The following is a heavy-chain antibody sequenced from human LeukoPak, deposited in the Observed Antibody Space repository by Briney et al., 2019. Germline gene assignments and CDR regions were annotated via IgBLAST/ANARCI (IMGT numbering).Heavy chain of an antibody. CDR1: GFTFDDYG. Sequence: GGSLRLSCAASGFTFDDYGMSWVRQAPGKGLEWVSGINWNGGSTGYADSVKGRFTISRDSSKNTLYLQMNSLRAEDTAVYYCARLSEMFRGPQVIYYFDYWGQGTLVTVSS. CDR2: INWNGGST. D-gene: IGHD3-10*01. V-gene: IGHV3-20*04. CDR3: ARLSEMFRGPQVIYYFDY. J-gene: IGHJ4*02.